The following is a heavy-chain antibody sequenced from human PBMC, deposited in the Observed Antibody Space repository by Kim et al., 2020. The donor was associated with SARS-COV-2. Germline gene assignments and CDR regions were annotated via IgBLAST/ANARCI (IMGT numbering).Heavy chain of an antibody. CDR3: AKGRLISVAGPLDF. J-gene: IGHJ4*02. D-gene: IGHD6-19*01. V-gene: IGHV3-9*01. Sequence: YADSVKGRFAMSRDNAKNSLHLQMDSLRTEDTALYYCAKGRLISVAGPLDFWGQGTLVTVSS.